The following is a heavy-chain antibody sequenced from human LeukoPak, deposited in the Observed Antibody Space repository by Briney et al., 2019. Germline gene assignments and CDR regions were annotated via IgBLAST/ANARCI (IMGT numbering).Heavy chain of an antibody. J-gene: IGHJ6*02. CDR2: ISGSGGST. Sequence: PGGSLRLSCAASGFTFSSYVMSWVRQAPGKGLEWVSGISGSGGSTYYADSVKGRFTISRDNSKNTLYLQTNSLRAEDTAVYYCAKDGSGTYYNRVYYYYGMDVWGQGTTVTVSS. CDR3: AKDGSGTYYNRVYYYYGMDV. V-gene: IGHV3-23*01. D-gene: IGHD3-10*01. CDR1: GFTFSSYV.